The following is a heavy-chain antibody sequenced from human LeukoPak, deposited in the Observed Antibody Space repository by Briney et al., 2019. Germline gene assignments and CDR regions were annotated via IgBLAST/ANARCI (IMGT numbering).Heavy chain of an antibody. V-gene: IGHV4-31*03. D-gene: IGHD3-10*01. CDR2: IYHTGST. CDR3: ARAEYYYGSGIWVLKRGTYYFDY. J-gene: IGHJ4*02. CDR1: GGSMSSGGYF. Sequence: PSETLSLTCTVSGGSMSSGGYFWSWIRQHPGKGLEWIAYIYHTGSTNYNPSLKSRVTISVDTSKNQFSLKLSSVTAADTAVYYCARAEYYYGSGIWVLKRGTYYFDYWGQGTLVTVSS.